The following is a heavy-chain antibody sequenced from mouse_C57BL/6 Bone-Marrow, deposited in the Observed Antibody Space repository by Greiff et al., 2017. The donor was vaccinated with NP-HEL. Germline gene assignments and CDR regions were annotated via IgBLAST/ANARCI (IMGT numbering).Heavy chain of an antibody. V-gene: IGHV1-22*01. D-gene: IGHD1-1*01. CDR1: GYTFTDYN. J-gene: IGHJ3*01. CDR2: INPNNGGT. Sequence: VQLKESGPELVKPGASVKMSCKASGYTFTDYNMHWVKQSHGKSLEWIGYINPNNGGTSYNQKFKGKATLTVNKSSSTAYMELRSLTSEDSAVYYCASTEGFADWGQGTLVTVSA. CDR3: ASTEGFAD.